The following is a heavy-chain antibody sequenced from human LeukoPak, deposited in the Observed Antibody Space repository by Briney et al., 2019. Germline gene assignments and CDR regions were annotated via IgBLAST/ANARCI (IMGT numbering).Heavy chain of an antibody. V-gene: IGHV3-48*03. CDR1: GFTFSSYE. J-gene: IGHJ1*01. CDR2: ISSSGSTI. Sequence: GGSLRLSCAASGFTFSSYEMNWVRQAPGKGLEWVSYISSSGSTIYYADSVKGRFTISRDNAKNSLYLQMNSLRAEDTAVYYCAREGGTSYYYDSSGYLPEYFQHWGQGTLVTVSS. D-gene: IGHD3-22*01. CDR3: AREGGTSYYYDSSGYLPEYFQH.